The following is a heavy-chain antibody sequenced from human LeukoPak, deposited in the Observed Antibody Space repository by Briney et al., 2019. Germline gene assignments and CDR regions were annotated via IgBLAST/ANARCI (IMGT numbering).Heavy chain of an antibody. CDR1: GFTFSSYA. V-gene: IGHV3-7*01. D-gene: IGHD5-12*01. CDR3: GREHSGYDWE. J-gene: IGHJ4*02. CDR2: INPSGSEQ. Sequence: GGSLSLSCAASGFTFSSYAMSWARQAPGKGLEWVTNINPSGSEQHYVDSVEGRFTISRDNAKNSLFLQMNSLRAGDTAVYYCGREHSGYDWEWGQGTLVTVSS.